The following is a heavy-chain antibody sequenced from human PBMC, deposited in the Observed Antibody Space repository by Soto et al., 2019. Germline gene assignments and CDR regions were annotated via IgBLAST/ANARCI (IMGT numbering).Heavy chain of an antibody. D-gene: IGHD6-13*01. Sequence: EVQLLESGGGLVQPGGSLRLSCVASGFSFSSYVMSWVRQAPGKGLEWVSAMSGSGGSTYYPDSVKGRFTISRDNSENTLYLQMHSLRAEDTAVYYCAKASGSSWPYYFDSWGQGTLVTVSS. CDR2: MSGSGGST. CDR3: AKASGSSWPYYFDS. V-gene: IGHV3-23*01. CDR1: GFSFSSYV. J-gene: IGHJ4*02.